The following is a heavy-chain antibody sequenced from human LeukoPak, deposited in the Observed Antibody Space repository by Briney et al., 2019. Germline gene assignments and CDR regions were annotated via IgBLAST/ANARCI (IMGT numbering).Heavy chain of an antibody. CDR2: INPHSGGT. CDR3: ARAPYSSSWSTNPYYYYYYYMDV. V-gene: IGHV1-2*02. D-gene: IGHD6-13*01. Sequence: GASVKVSCKASGYTFTGYYIHWVRQAPGQGLEWMGWINPHSGGTNYAQKFQGRVTMTRDTSISTAYMELSRLRSEDTAVYYCARAPYSSSWSTNPYYYYYYYMDVWGKGTTVTVSS. J-gene: IGHJ6*03. CDR1: GYTFTGYY.